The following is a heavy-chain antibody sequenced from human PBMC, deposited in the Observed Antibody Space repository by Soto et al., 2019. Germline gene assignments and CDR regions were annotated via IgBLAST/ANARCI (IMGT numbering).Heavy chain of an antibody. Sequence: GESLKISCAASGFTFSIYAMTWVRQSPGKGLEWVSSMSRTGDNTYYADSVKGRFTISRDNAKNSLYLQMNSLSDEDTAVYYCARDVTYYDFSDVWGQGTTVTVSS. CDR3: ARDVTYYDFSDV. CDR1: GFTFSIYA. V-gene: IGHV3-23*01. J-gene: IGHJ6*02. D-gene: IGHD3-3*01. CDR2: MSRTGDNT.